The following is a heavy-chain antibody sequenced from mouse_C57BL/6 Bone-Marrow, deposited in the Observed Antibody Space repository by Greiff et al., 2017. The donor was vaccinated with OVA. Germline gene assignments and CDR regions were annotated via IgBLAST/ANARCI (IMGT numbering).Heavy chain of an antibody. CDR3: ATRQRYAMDY. V-gene: IGHV1-80*01. CDR1: GYAFSSYW. Sequence: VQLVESGAELVKPGASVKISCKASGYAFSSYWMNWVKQRPGKGLEWIGQIYPGDGDTNYNGKFKGKATLTADKSSSTAYMQLSSLTSEDSAVYFCATRQRYAMDYWGQGTSVTVSS. J-gene: IGHJ4*01. CDR2: IYPGDGDT. D-gene: IGHD3-2*01.